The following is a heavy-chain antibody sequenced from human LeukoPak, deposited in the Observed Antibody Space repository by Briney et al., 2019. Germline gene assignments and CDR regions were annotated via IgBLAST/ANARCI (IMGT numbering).Heavy chain of an antibody. Sequence: PGGTLRLSCAASGFTYSNHWMSWVRQAPGKGLEWVGNIKEDGSQKYYAGSVKGRFTISRDNAKNSLYLQMNSLRVEDTAVYYCARAIGYNWNAAFDIWGQGTMVTVSS. CDR3: ARAIGYNWNAAFDI. V-gene: IGHV3-7*01. CDR2: IKEDGSQK. D-gene: IGHD1-1*01. CDR1: GFTYSNHW. J-gene: IGHJ3*02.